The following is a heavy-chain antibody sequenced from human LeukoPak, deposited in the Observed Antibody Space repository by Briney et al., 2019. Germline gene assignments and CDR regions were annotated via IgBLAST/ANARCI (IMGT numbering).Heavy chain of an antibody. J-gene: IGHJ3*02. CDR2: ISGSGGST. CDR1: GFTFSSYA. Sequence: GGSLRLSCAASGFTFSSYAMSWVRQAPGKGLEWVSAISGSGGSTYYADSVKGRFTISRDNSKNTLYLQMNSLRAEDTAVYYCASGEDSSGYYPLGSDAFDIWGQGTMVTVSS. V-gene: IGHV3-23*01. CDR3: ASGEDSSGYYPLGSDAFDI. D-gene: IGHD3-22*01.